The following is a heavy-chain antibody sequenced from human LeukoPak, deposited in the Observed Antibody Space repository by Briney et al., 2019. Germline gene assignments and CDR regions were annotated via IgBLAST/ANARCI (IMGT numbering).Heavy chain of an antibody. V-gene: IGHV1-18*04. CDR3: AREGSTGWYGADY. J-gene: IGHJ4*02. Sequence: GASVKVSCKASGYTFTSYYMHWVRQAPGQGLEWMGWISAYNGNTNYAQNLQGRVTMTTDTSTTTAYMELRSLRSDDTAVYYCAREGSTGWYGADYWGQGTLVTVSS. CDR1: GYTFTSYY. D-gene: IGHD6-19*01. CDR2: ISAYNGNT.